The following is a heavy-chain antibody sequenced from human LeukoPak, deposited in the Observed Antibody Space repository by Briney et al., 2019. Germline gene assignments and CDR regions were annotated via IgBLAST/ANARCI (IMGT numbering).Heavy chain of an antibody. CDR1: GYSFTNYW. CDR2: IYPGDSDT. J-gene: IGHJ4*02. D-gene: IGHD3-10*01. CDR3: ARRMVRGFITSPHDY. Sequence: GESLKISCKSSGYSFTNYWIGWVRQMPGKGLEWMGIIYPGDSDTRYSPSFRGQVTISADKSISAAYLQWSSLKASDTAIYYCARRMVRGFITSPHDYWGQGTLVTVST. V-gene: IGHV5-51*01.